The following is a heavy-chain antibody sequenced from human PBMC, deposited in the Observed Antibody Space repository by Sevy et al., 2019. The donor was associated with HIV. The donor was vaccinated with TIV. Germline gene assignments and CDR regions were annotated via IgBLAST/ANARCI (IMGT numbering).Heavy chain of an antibody. Sequence: GGSLRLSCAASVFTFSSYWMHWVRQAPGKGLVWVSRINSDGSSTSYADSVEGRFTISRDNAKNTLYLQMNSLRAEDTAVYYCARDLGGYYDSSGYAHAFDIWGQGTMVTVSS. V-gene: IGHV3-74*01. J-gene: IGHJ3*02. CDR2: INSDGSST. D-gene: IGHD3-22*01. CDR1: VFTFSSYW. CDR3: ARDLGGYYDSSGYAHAFDI.